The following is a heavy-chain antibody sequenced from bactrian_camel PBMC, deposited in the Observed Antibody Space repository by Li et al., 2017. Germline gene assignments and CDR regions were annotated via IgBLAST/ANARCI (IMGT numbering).Heavy chain of an antibody. CDR1: GFPIDRSC. D-gene: IGHD3*01. Sequence: VQLVESGGGSVQPGGSLRLACEVSGFPIDRSCVGWFRQAAGKEREWIASIYRPGGNTFAADSVKGRFTLSRDDAKNTVYLQMSKLTTEDTAMYYCAAGPTHNGYCSTLRNPQYWGQGTQVTVS. J-gene: IGHJ4*01. CDR3: AAGPTHNGYCSTLRNPQY. V-gene: IGHV3S40*01. CDR2: IYRPGGNT.